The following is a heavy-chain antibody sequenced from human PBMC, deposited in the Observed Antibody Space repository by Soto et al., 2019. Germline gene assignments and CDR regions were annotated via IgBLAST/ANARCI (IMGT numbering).Heavy chain of an antibody. CDR3: AQRLRDYCLGRERANYFDT. D-gene: IGHD3-16*01. CDR1: GFSLSTTGAG. CDR2: IYWDDDK. Sequence: QITLKESGPTLVRPTQTLTLTCTFSGFSLSTTGAGVGWIRQPPGKALEWLPLIYWDDDKRYSPSLKCRITITKNTSKNEGILTMTIIDLVDTATYYCAQRLRDYCLGRERANYFDTWGQGTLVTVSS. V-gene: IGHV2-5*02. J-gene: IGHJ5*02.